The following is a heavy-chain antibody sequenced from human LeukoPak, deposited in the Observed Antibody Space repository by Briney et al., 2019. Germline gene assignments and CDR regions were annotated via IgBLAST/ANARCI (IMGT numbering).Heavy chain of an antibody. J-gene: IGHJ4*02. CDR2: IHHSGST. CDR1: GSSVSTSNW. Sequence: PSGTLSLTCAVSGSSVSTSNWWMWVRQPPRKGLGGIGEIHHSGSTNYNPSLKSRITMSVDTSKNQISLRLSYVTAADTAVYFCARGLYGSDSYWGQGNLVTVSS. D-gene: IGHD6-19*01. V-gene: IGHV4-4*02. CDR3: ARGLYGSDSY.